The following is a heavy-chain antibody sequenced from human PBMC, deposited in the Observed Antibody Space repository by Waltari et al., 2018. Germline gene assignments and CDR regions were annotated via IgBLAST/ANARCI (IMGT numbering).Heavy chain of an antibody. CDR1: GFTFSSYA. D-gene: IGHD5-12*01. J-gene: IGHJ3*02. CDR3: AKDGWRWLQFATDAFDI. V-gene: IGHV3-23*01. CDR2: ISGSGGST. Sequence: EVQLLESGGGLVQPGGSLRLSCAASGFTFSSYAMSWVRQAPGKGLEWVSAISGSGGSTDYADSVKGRFTISRDNSKNTLYLQMNSLRAEDTAVYYCAKDGWRWLQFATDAFDIWGQGTMVTVSS.